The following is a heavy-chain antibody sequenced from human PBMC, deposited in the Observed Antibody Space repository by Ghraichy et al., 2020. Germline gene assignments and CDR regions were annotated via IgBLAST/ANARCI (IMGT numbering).Heavy chain of an antibody. CDR1: GYNFTNYW. D-gene: IGHD4-23*01. CDR3: ARGGWGGNSETDY. J-gene: IGHJ4*02. CDR2: IYPADSDT. V-gene: IGHV5-51*01. Sequence: GESLNISCKGSGYNFTNYWIGWVRQMPGKGLEWMGIIYPADSDTRYSPSFQGQVTISADKSINTAYLQWSSLKASDTAIYYCARGGWGGNSETDYWGQGTLVTVSS.